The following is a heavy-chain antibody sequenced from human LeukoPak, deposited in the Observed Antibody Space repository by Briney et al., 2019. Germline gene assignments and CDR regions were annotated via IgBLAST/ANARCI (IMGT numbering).Heavy chain of an antibody. D-gene: IGHD6-13*01. V-gene: IGHV5-51*01. CDR3: ARQSQYSSSWYRKDFDY. CDR1: GYTFTNYW. J-gene: IGHJ4*02. Sequence: GESLKISCKGSGYTFTNYWIGWVRQMPGKGLEWMAIIFPGDSDTRYSPSFQGQVTISADRSISTAYLQWSSLKASDTAMYYCARQSQYSSSWYRKDFDYWGQGTLVTVSS. CDR2: IFPGDSDT.